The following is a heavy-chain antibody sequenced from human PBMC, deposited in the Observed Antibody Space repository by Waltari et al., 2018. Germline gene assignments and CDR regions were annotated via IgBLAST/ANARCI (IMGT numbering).Heavy chain of an antibody. CDR2: GLGSGRT. J-gene: IGHJ4*02. D-gene: IGHD2-15*01. Sequence: QLQLQESGPGLGKPSGTLSLICAVSGDSMMNNWWSWVRQSPGKGLEWIGQGLGSGRTNYNPSFASRVTISLDTSTYQFALKMTSATAADTALYYCARDRGRGLYLDTWGQGILVTVSP. CDR1: GDSMMNNW. CDR3: ARDRGRGLYLDT. V-gene: IGHV4-4*02.